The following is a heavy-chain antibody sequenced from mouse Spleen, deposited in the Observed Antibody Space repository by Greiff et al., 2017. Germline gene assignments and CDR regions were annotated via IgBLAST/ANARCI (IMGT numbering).Heavy chain of an antibody. D-gene: IGHD1-2*01. CDR1: GFTFSDYG. CDR2: ISSGSSTI. J-gene: IGHJ2*01. CDR3: ATIHYYGYDFDY. V-gene: IGHV5-17*01. Sequence: EVQVVESGGGLVKPGGSLKLSCAASGFTFSDYGMHWVRQAPEKGLEWVAYISSGSSTIYYADTVKGRFTISRDNAKNTLFLQMTSLRSEDTAMYYCATIHYYGYDFDYWGQGTTLTVSS.